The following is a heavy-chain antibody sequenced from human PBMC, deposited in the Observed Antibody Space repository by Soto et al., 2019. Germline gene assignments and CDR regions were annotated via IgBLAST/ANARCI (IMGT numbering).Heavy chain of an antibody. CDR2: INPDNGNT. D-gene: IGHD2-15*01. Sequence: QVQLVQSGAEVKKPRASVKISCKASGYTFTRYTMNWVRQAPGQRLEWMGWINPDNGNTKSSQKFQGRVIITRDTSASTAYMDLSSLRSEDTAVYYCARGIATGQLDPWGQGTLVTVSS. V-gene: IGHV1-3*01. CDR1: GYTFTRYT. CDR3: ARGIATGQLDP. J-gene: IGHJ5*02.